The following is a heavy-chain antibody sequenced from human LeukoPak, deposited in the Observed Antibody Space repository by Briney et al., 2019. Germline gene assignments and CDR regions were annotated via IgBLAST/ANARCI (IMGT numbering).Heavy chain of an antibody. CDR3: AKRLVCSGGTCYGGSPEY. V-gene: IGHV3-30*02. Sequence: GGSLRLSCAASGFSFSDYGMHWVRQAPGKGLEWAAFIRYHGSETYYVDSVKGRFTVSRDNSKNTLYLQMNSLKVEDTAVYYCAKRLVCSGGTCYGGSPEYWGPGTLVTVSS. CDR1: GFSFSDYG. D-gene: IGHD2-15*01. CDR2: IRYHGSET. J-gene: IGHJ4*02.